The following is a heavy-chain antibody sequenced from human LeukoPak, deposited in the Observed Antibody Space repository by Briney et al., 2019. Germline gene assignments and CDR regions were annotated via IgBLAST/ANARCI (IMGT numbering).Heavy chain of an antibody. Sequence: GGSLRLSCVASGFTFNTYSMNWVRQAPGKGLEWVSSINKSGDYIYYSDSMKGRFTISRDNAKNSLFLQMNSLRADDTAMYYCAKEKKNLPGMFDYWGQGTLVTVSS. CDR3: AKEKKNLPGMFDY. J-gene: IGHJ4*02. CDR1: GFTFNTYS. D-gene: IGHD3-10*02. CDR2: INKSGDYI. V-gene: IGHV3-21*01.